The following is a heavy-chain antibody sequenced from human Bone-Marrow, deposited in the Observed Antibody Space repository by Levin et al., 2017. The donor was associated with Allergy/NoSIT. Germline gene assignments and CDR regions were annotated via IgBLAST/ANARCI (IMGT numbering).Heavy chain of an antibody. CDR2: VNAYNGYT. CDR1: GYDFTTYG. V-gene: IGHV1-18*01. Sequence: SGGSLRLSCKASGYDFTTYGITWVRQAPGQGLQWMAWVNAYNGYTIYVQSLQDRVTVTTDTSTTTAYLEVRSLTSNDTAVYYCARGSKTSGSGRKLPPDYWGQGTLVTVSS. J-gene: IGHJ4*02. CDR3: ARGSKTSGSGRKLPPDY. D-gene: IGHD6-19*01.